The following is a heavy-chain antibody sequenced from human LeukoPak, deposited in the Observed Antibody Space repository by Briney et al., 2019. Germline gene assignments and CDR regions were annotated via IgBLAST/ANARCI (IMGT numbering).Heavy chain of an antibody. CDR2: INHSGST. CDR3: ARFVVPSINMIVVVITTHRGAFDI. Sequence: SETLSLTCAVYGGSFSGYYWSWIRQPPGKGLEWIGEINHSGSTNYNPSLKSRVTISVDTSKNQFSLKLSSVTAADTAVYYCARFVVPSINMIVVVITTHRGAFDIWGQGTMVTVYS. D-gene: IGHD3-22*01. V-gene: IGHV4-34*01. CDR1: GGSFSGYY. J-gene: IGHJ3*02.